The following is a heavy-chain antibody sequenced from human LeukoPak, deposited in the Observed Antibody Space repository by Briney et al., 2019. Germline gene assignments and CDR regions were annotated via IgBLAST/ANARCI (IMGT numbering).Heavy chain of an antibody. V-gene: IGHV1-3*01. CDR1: GYSFISYA. J-gene: IGHJ4*01. D-gene: IGHD5-18*01. CDR2: INAGNGNT. Sequence: ASVKVSCKAFGYSFISYAMHWVRQAPGQRLEWMGWINAGNGNTKYSQKFQDKVTITRDTSASTAYMELSSLSSEDTAVYYCARSLQLWSDYWGHGTLVTVSS. CDR3: ARSLQLWSDY.